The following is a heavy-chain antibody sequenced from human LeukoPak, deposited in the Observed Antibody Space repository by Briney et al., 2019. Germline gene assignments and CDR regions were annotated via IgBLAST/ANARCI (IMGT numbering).Heavy chain of an antibody. V-gene: IGHV3-48*02. J-gene: IGHJ4*02. D-gene: IGHD6-19*01. CDR1: GFTFSSYN. Sequence: PGGSLRLSCATSGFTFSSYNMNWVRQAPGKGLEWVSFISSNGKTIHYADSVKSRFTISRDNAKNSLYLQMDSLRDDDTAVYHCATGSYSSGVNYWGQGTLVTVSS. CDR2: ISSNGKTI. CDR3: ATGSYSSGVNY.